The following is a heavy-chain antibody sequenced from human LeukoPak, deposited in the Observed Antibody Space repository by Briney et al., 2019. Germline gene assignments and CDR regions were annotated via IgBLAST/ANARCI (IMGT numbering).Heavy chain of an antibody. J-gene: IGHJ4*02. V-gene: IGHV1-3*01. CDR1: GYTFTSYA. CDR2: INAGNGNT. D-gene: IGHD6-19*01. CDR3: ARERQWLVAFDY. Sequence: ASVKVSCKASGYTFTSYAMHWVRQAPGQRLEWMGWINAGNGNTKYSQKLQGRVTMTTDTSTSTAYMELRSLRSDDTAVYYCARERQWLVAFDYWGQGTLVTVSS.